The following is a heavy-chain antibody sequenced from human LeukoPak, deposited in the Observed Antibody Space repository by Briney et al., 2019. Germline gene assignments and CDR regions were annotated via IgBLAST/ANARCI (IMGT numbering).Heavy chain of an antibody. CDR3: AKGSPSMQSPDY. J-gene: IGHJ4*02. V-gene: IGHV3-23*01. CDR1: GFTLSSCS. D-gene: IGHD2-8*01. Sequence: PGGSLRLSCAASGFTLSSCSIGWVRQAPGKGLECVSAISGAGSTFYAASVKGRFTISRDISTNTLYLQMNSLSAEATAVYYCAKGSPSMQSPDYWGQGTLVTVSS. CDR2: ISGAGST.